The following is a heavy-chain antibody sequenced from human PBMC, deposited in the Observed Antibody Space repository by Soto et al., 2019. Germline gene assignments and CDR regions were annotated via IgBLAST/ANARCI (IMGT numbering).Heavy chain of an antibody. CDR1: GGSISSSSYY. V-gene: IGHV4-39*01. CDR2: IYYSGST. D-gene: IGHD6-19*01. CDR3: ARHFTLAVAVAGDNWFDP. J-gene: IGHJ5*02. Sequence: PSETLSLTCTVSGGSISSSSYYWGWIRQPPGKGLEWIGSIYYSGSTYYNPSLKSRVTISVDTSKNQFSLKLSSVTAADTAVYYCARHFTLAVAVAGDNWFDPWGQGTLVTVSS.